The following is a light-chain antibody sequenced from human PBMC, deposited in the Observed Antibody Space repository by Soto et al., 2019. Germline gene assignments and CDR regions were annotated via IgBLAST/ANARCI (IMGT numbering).Light chain of an antibody. CDR1: TGAVTNGHY. J-gene: IGLJ2*01. CDR2: DTT. V-gene: IGLV7-46*01. CDR3: VLSYPGVNVV. Sequence: VLTHEPSLTLSPGGTVTLTCDSSTGAVTNGHYPYWVQQKPGQAPTTLIYDTTNKHSWTPARFSVSLLGGKAALNLSGARPEDEADYYCVLSYPGVNVVFGGGTKVTVL.